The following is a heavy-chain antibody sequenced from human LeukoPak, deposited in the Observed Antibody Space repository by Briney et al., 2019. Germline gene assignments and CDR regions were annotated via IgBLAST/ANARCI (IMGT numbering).Heavy chain of an antibody. CDR2: ISSSSSYI. V-gene: IGHV3-21*01. CDR3: ARDNPYSESLAADDAFDI. D-gene: IGHD1-26*01. J-gene: IGHJ3*02. Sequence: GGSLRLSCAASGFTLRSYSMNWVRQAPGKGLEWVSSISSSSSYIYYADSVKGRFTISRDNAKNSLYLQMNSLRAEDTALYFCARDNPYSESLAADDAFDIWGQGTMVTVSS. CDR1: GFTLRSYS.